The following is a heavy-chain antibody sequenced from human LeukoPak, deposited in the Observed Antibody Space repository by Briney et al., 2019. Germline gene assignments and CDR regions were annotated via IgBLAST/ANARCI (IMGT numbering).Heavy chain of an antibody. CDR1: GYSFTSYW. Sequence: GESLKISCKGSGYSFTSYWIGWVRQMPGKGLEWMGWINAGNGNTKYSQKFQGRVTITRDTSASTAYMELSSLRSEDTAVYYCARDLSGAADVWGQGTTVTVSS. V-gene: IGHV1-3*01. CDR3: ARDLSGAADV. D-gene: IGHD2-15*01. CDR2: INAGNGNT. J-gene: IGHJ6*02.